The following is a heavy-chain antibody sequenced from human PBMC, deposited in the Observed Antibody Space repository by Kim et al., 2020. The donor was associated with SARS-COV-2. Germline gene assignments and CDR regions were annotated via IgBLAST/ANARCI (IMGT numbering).Heavy chain of an antibody. CDR2: VSYTGRT. CDR1: GGSIGIFW. CDR3: ARAPGNGVDAFDI. D-gene: IGHD1-1*01. J-gene: IGHJ3*02. V-gene: IGHV4-59*13. Sequence: SETLSLTCTVSGGSIGIFWWNWIRQPPGRGLEWVGHVSYTGRTNYNPSLKSRVTMSVDTPKNQFSLKVTSVTTADTAIYYCARAPGNGVDAFDIWGQGTMVTVSS.